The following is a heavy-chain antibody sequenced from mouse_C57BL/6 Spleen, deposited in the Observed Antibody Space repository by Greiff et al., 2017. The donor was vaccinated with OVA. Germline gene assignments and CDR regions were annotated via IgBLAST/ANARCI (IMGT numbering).Heavy chain of an antibody. V-gene: IGHV1-26*01. CDR3: ARVATWYFDV. CDR2: INPNNGGT. CDR1: GYTFTDYY. J-gene: IGHJ1*03. D-gene: IGHD1-1*02. Sequence: EVQLQQSGPELVKPGASVKISCKASGYTFTDYYMNWVKQSHGKSLEWIGDINPNNGGTSYNQKFKGKATLTVDKSSSTAYMELRSLTSEDSAVYYCARVATWYFDVWGTGTTVTVSS.